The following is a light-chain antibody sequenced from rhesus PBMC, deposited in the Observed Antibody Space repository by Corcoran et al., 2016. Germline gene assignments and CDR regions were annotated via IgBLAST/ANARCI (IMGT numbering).Light chain of an antibody. Sequence: EIVMTQSPATLSLSPGERATLSCRASQSVGSTLAWYQQKPWQAPRPHIYYASSRATGIPDRISGGGSGTEFTLTISRLDPEDVGVYYFQKYNDWPWTFGQWTKVEIK. CDR1: QSVGST. J-gene: IGKJ1*01. V-gene: IGKV3-42*02. CDR2: YAS. CDR3: QKYNDWPWT.